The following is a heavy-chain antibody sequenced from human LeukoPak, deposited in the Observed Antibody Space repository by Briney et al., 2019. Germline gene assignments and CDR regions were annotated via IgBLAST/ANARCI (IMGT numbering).Heavy chain of an antibody. CDR1: GFTFSSYE. CDR3: ARDVVPKPNDAFDI. V-gene: IGHV3-48*03. J-gene: IGHJ3*02. CDR2: ISSSGSTI. Sequence: SGGSLRLSCAASGFTFSSYEMNWVRQAPGKGLEWVSYISSSGSTIYYADSVKGRFTISRDNAKNSLYLQMNSLRAEDTAVYYCARDVVPKPNDAFDIWGQGTMVTVSS. D-gene: IGHD2-15*01.